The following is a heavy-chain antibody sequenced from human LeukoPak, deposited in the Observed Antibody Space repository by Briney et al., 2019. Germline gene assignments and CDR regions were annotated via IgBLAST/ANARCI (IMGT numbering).Heavy chain of an antibody. CDR1: GGTFSSYA. J-gene: IGHJ4*02. CDR2: IIPIFGIA. V-gene: IGHV1-69*04. Sequence: SVKVSCKASGGTFSSYAISWVRQAPGQGLEWMGRIIPIFGIANYAQKFQGRVTITADKSTSTAYMELSSLRSEDTAVYYCAREPGYSSGWYVDYWGQGTLVTVSS. CDR3: AREPGYSSGWYVDY. D-gene: IGHD6-19*01.